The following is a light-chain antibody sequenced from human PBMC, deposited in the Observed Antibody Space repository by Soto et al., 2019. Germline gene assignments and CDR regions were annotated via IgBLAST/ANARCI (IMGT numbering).Light chain of an antibody. CDR1: QDISNY. CDR2: DAS. Sequence: DIQMTQSPSSLSASVGDRVTITCQASQDISNYLNWYQQKPGKAPKLLIYDASNLETGVPSRFSGSGSGTDFTFTISSLQPEDIATYYCQQYDTLWTFGQGTKVKI. V-gene: IGKV1-33*01. CDR3: QQYDTLWT. J-gene: IGKJ1*01.